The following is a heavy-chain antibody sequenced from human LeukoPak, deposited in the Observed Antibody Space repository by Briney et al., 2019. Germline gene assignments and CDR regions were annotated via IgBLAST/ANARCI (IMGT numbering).Heavy chain of an antibody. J-gene: IGHJ3*02. CDR1: GFTFSRYS. CDR3: ASVPQYYYDSSGYYFDAFDI. CDR2: ISSSSSYI. Sequence: GGSLRLSCAASGFTFSRYSMNWVRQAPGKWLEWVSSISSSSSYIYYADSVKGRFTISRDNAKNSLYLQMNSLRAEDTAVYYCASVPQYYYDSSGYYFDAFDIWGQGTMVTVSS. V-gene: IGHV3-21*01. D-gene: IGHD3-22*01.